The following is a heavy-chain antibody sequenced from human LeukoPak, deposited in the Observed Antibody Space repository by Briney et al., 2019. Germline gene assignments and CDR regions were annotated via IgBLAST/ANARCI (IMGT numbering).Heavy chain of an antibody. Sequence: GGSLRLSCAASAFTFSDYYMAWIRQAPGKGPEWVSYISDSSTYTNYADSVKGRFTISRDNTKNSLYLQMNSLRADDTAVYYCARDLGSGWTFDYWGQGALVTVSS. J-gene: IGHJ4*02. CDR2: ISDSSTYT. V-gene: IGHV3-11*05. D-gene: IGHD6-19*01. CDR3: ARDLGSGWTFDY. CDR1: AFTFSDYY.